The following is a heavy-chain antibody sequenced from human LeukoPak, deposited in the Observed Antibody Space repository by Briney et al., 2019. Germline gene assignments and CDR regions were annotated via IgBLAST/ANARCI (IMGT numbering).Heavy chain of an antibody. CDR1: GFTLSSYS. D-gene: IGHD2-2*01. J-gene: IGHJ6*02. CDR3: ARDYHCSSTSCYYYYGMDV. Sequence: GGSLRLSCAASGFTLSSYSMNWVRQAPGKGLEWVSSISSSSYIYYADSVKGRFTISRDNAKNSLYLQMNSLRAEDTAVYYCARDYHCSSTSCYYYYGMDVWGQGTTVTVSS. V-gene: IGHV3-21*01. CDR2: ISSSSYI.